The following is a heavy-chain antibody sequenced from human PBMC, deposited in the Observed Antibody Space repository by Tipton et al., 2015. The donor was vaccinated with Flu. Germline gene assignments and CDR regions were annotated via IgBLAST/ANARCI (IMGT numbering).Heavy chain of an antibody. D-gene: IGHD4-11*01. CDR3: ARRDFSNYVSDPKSWIDR. Sequence: TLSLTCTVSGGSISNYYWSWIRQPPGRGLEWIATIHRSGSTNYNSSLKSRITISVDRSKNQFSLEMKSVTAADMALYYCARRDFSNYVSDPKSWIDRWGQGTLVTVSS. CDR2: IHRSGST. J-gene: IGHJ5*02. CDR1: GGSISNYY. V-gene: IGHV4-59*08.